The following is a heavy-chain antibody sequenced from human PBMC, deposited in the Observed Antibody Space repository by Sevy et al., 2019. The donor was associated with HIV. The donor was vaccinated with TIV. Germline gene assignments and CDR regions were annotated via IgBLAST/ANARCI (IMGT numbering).Heavy chain of an antibody. CDR2: ISSSSTYI. J-gene: IGHJ6*02. Sequence: GGSLRLSCAASGFTFSTYNMNWVRQAPGKGLEWVSSISSSSTYIYYADSVKGRFTISRDNAKNSLYLQMNSLRAEDTAVDDCSRDLVLPATTDYYYYGMDVWGQGTTVTVSS. D-gene: IGHD6-25*01. V-gene: IGHV3-21*01. CDR3: SRDLVLPATTDYYYYGMDV. CDR1: GFTFSTYN.